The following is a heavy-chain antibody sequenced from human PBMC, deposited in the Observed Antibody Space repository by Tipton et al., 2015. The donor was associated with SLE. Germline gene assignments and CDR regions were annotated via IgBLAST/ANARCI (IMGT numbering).Heavy chain of an antibody. CDR1: GGSISSYY. CDR2: IYYSGST. CDR3: ARGILWFGELSNFDY. V-gene: IGHV4-59*12. D-gene: IGHD3-10*01. J-gene: IGHJ4*02. Sequence: TLSLTCTVSGGSISSYYWSWIRQPPGKGLEWIGYIYYSGSTNYNPSLKSRVTISVDTSKNQFSLKLSSVTAADTAVYYCARGILWFGELSNFDYWGQGTLITVSS.